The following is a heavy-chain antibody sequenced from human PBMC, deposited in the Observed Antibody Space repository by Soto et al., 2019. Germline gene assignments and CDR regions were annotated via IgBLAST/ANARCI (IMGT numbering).Heavy chain of an antibody. J-gene: IGHJ3*02. CDR1: SGSISSSNW. V-gene: IGHV4-4*02. CDR3: ARTVVAATGTCLDAFDI. Sequence: QVQLQESGPGLVKPSGTLSLTCAVSSGSISSSNWWSWVRQPPGKGLEWIGEIYHSGSTNYNPSLKSRVTISVDKSKNQFSLKLSSVTAADTAVYYCARTVVAATGTCLDAFDIWGQGTMVTVSS. CDR2: IYHSGST. D-gene: IGHD2-15*01.